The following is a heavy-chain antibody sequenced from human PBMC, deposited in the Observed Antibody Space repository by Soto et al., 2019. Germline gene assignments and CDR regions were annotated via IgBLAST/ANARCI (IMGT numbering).Heavy chain of an antibody. D-gene: IGHD3-16*01. CDR2: TKPDGSQS. CDR3: LPGGDAST. CDR1: GFTFRRYW. J-gene: IGHJ4*02. Sequence: EVQLVESGGGLVQPGGSLRLSCAGSGFTFRRYWVNWVRQAPGKGLEWVASTKPDGSQSFYVDSVKGRFSISRDNGKNSLYLQMNGLRDEDTAVYYCLPGGDASTWGQGTLFTVSS. V-gene: IGHV3-7*01.